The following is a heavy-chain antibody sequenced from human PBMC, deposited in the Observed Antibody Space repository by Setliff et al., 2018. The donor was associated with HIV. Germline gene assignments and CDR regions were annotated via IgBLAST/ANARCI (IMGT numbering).Heavy chain of an antibody. CDR2: IIPIFDTT. CDR3: ARDPRDCGNGVCYYLDS. J-gene: IGHJ4*02. D-gene: IGHD2-8*01. Sequence: VASVKVSCKASGDTFSNYAFSWVRQAPGQGLEWMGRIIPIFDTTNYAQKFQGRVTITADKSTGTAYMELSSLRSEDTAMYYCARDPRDCGNGVCYYLDSWGQGTLVTVSS. V-gene: IGHV1-69*06. CDR1: GDTFSNYA.